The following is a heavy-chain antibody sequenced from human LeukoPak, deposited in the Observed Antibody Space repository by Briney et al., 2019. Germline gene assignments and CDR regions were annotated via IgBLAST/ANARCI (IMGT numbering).Heavy chain of an antibody. V-gene: IGHV3-74*01. Sequence: GGSLRLSCAASRFTFSNYWMHWVRQAPGKGLVWVSRINTDGSSTSYADSVKGRFSISRDNAKNTLYLQMNSLRAEDTAVYYCAREGYCTGGNCYSLDYFDWWGRGTLVTVTS. D-gene: IGHD2-15*01. J-gene: IGHJ4*02. CDR2: INTDGSST. CDR3: AREGYCTGGNCYSLDYFDW. CDR1: RFTFSNYW.